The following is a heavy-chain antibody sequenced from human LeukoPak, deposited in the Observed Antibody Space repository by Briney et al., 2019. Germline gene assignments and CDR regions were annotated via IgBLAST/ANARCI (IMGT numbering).Heavy chain of an antibody. CDR3: AREEYSYGDGEYFQH. CDR1: GGSISSSSYY. D-gene: IGHD5-18*01. V-gene: IGHV4-39*07. CDR2: INHSGST. Sequence: SETLSLTCSVSGGSISSSSYYWNWIRQPPGKGLEWIGEINHSGSTNYNPSLKSRVTISVDTSKNQFSLKLSSVTAADTAVYYCAREEYSYGDGEYFQHWGQGTLVTVSS. J-gene: IGHJ1*01.